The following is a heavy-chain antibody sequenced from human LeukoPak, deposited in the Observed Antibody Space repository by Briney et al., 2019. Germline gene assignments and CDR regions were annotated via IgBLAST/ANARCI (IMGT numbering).Heavy chain of an antibody. J-gene: IGHJ3*02. Sequence: GSSVKVSCKASGGTFSSYTISWVRQAPGQGLEWMGRIIPILGIANYAQKFQGRVTIIADKSTSTTHMELSSLRSEDTAVYYCARVADFVAFDIWGQGTMVTVSS. D-gene: IGHD2/OR15-2a*01. CDR2: IIPILGIA. CDR1: GGTFSSYT. CDR3: ARVADFVAFDI. V-gene: IGHV1-69*02.